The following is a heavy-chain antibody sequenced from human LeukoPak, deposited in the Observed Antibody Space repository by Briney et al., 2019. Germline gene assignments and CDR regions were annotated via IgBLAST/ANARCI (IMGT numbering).Heavy chain of an antibody. CDR1: GGSISSYY. D-gene: IGHD3-22*01. V-gene: IGHV4-59*01. CDR3: ARVPYYYDSSGYYSYYFDN. Sequence: PSETLSLTCTVSGGSISSYYWSWIRQPPGKGLEWIGYIYYSGSTNYNPSLKSRVTISVDTSKNQFSLKLSSVTAADTAVYYCARVPYYYDSSGYYSYYFDNWGQGTLVTVSS. CDR2: IYYSGST. J-gene: IGHJ4*02.